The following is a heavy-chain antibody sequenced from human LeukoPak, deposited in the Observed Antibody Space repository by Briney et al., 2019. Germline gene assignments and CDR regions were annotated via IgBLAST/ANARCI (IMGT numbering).Heavy chain of an antibody. D-gene: IGHD3-16*01. V-gene: IGHV4-59*12. CDR1: GGSISSYY. CDR2: IYYSGST. CDR3: ARGGGIDWFDP. J-gene: IGHJ5*02. Sequence: SETLSLTCTVSGGSISSYYWSWIRQPPGKGLEWIGYIYYSGSTNYNPSLKSRVTISVDTSKNQFSLKLSSVTAADTAVYYCARGGGIDWFDPWGQGTLVTVSS.